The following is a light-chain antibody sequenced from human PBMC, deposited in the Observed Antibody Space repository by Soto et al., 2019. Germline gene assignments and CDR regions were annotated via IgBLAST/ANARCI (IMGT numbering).Light chain of an antibody. V-gene: IGKV1-5*01. J-gene: IGKJ1*01. Sequence: DIQMTQSPSTLSASVGDGVTITCRASQNISFWLAWYQQRPGKAPKFLIYDASNLETGVSSRFSGSGSGTEFTLTIRSLQPDDFATYYCQHYNSYSEAFGQGTKVDI. CDR1: QNISFW. CDR2: DAS. CDR3: QHYNSYSEA.